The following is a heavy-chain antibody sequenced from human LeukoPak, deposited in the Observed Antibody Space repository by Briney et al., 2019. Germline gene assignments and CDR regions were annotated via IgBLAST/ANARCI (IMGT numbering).Heavy chain of an antibody. J-gene: IGHJ5*02. Sequence: SETLSLTCTVSGGSISSGDYYWSWIRQPPGKGLEWIGYIYYSGSTYYNPSLKSRVTVSVDTSKNQFSLKLSSVTAADTAVYYCASARASYYDFWSGQNTWGQGTLVTVSS. CDR1: GGSISSGDYY. CDR2: IYYSGST. V-gene: IGHV4-30-4*08. D-gene: IGHD3-3*01. CDR3: ASARASYYDFWSGQNT.